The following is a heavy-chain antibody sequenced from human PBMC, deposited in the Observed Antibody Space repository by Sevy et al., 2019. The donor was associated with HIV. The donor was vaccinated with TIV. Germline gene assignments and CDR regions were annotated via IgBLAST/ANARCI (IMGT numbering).Heavy chain of an antibody. CDR2: IYYSGST. D-gene: IGHD3-16*01. CDR3: GGNRGGYDYVWGSYTYYGMDV. J-gene: IGHJ6*02. CDR1: GGSISSSSYY. Sequence: SETLSLTCTVSGGSISSSSYYWGWIRQPPGKGLEWIGSIYYSGSTYYNPSLKSRVTISVDTSKNQFSLKLSSVTAAEKAVFYCGGNRGGYDYVWGSYTYYGMDVWGQGTTVTVSS. V-gene: IGHV4-39*01.